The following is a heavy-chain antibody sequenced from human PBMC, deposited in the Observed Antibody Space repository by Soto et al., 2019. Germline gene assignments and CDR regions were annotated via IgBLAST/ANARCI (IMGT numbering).Heavy chain of an antibody. V-gene: IGHV4-59*08. CDR2: IYYAGTT. D-gene: IGHD2-21*02. Sequence: SETLSLTCTVSDGSLSPNYWSWIRQPPGKGLEWIGYIYYAGTTTYNPSLQSRVTISLDTSKNEVSLKLTSVTAADTAVYYCARQVVTASSPIYYFDYWGQGILVTVSS. CDR1: DGSLSPNY. J-gene: IGHJ4*02. CDR3: ARQVVTASSPIYYFDY.